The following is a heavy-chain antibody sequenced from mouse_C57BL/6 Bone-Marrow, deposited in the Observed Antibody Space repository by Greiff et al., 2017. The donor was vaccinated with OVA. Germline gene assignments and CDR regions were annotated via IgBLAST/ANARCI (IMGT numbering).Heavy chain of an antibody. V-gene: IGHV5-12*01. CDR3: ARRGYAMDY. CDR2: ISNGGGST. Sequence: EVQLQESGGGLVQPGGSLKLSCAASGFTFSDYYMYWVRQTPEKRLEWVAYISNGGGSTYYPDTVKCRFTISRDNAKNTLYLQMSRLKSEDTAMYYCARRGYAMDYWGQGTSVTVSS. CDR1: GFTFSDYY. J-gene: IGHJ4*01.